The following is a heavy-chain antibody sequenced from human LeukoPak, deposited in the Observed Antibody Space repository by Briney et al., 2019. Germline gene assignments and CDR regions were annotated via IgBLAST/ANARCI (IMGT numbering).Heavy chain of an antibody. V-gene: IGHV1-3*01. CDR1: GYTFTSYA. J-gene: IGHJ6*02. D-gene: IGHD2-2*01. Sequence: ASVKVSCKASGYTFTSYAMHWVRQAPGQRLEWMGWINAGNGNTKYSQKFQGRVTITRDTSASTAYVELSSLRSEDTAVYYCARSQLLLEVGVYYYYGMDVWGQGTTVTVSS. CDR3: ARSQLLLEVGVYYYYGMDV. CDR2: INAGNGNT.